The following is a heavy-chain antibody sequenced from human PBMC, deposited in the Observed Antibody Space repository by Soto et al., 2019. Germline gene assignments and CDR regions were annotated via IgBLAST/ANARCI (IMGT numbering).Heavy chain of an antibody. Sequence: GQSLKISCKGSGYSFAGYWITWVRQKPGKGLEWMGRIDPSDSQTYYSPSFRGHVTISVTKSITTVFLQWNSLRASDTAMYYCARQIYDSDTGPNFQYYFDSWGQGTPVTVSS. CDR3: ARQIYDSDTGPNFQYYFDS. CDR2: IDPSDSQT. V-gene: IGHV5-10-1*01. CDR1: GYSFAGYW. D-gene: IGHD3-22*01. J-gene: IGHJ4*02.